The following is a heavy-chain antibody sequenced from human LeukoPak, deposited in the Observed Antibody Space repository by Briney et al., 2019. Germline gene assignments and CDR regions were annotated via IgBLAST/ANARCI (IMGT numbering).Heavy chain of an antibody. CDR2: IHSSGST. CDR3: ARGIATITQDSFDV. CDR1: GGSNSNYY. Sequence: SETLSLTCTVSGGSNSNYYWSWIRQSAGKGLEWIGRIHSSGSTNFNPSLRSRVTMSADTSKHQFSLWLTSVTAADTALYYCARGIATITQDSFDVWGLVTMVTVSS. V-gene: IGHV4-4*07. D-gene: IGHD1-26*01. J-gene: IGHJ3*01.